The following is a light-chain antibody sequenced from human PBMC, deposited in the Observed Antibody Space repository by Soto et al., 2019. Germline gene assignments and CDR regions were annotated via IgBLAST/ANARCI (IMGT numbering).Light chain of an antibody. J-gene: IGKJ2*01. CDR3: QQYGDSPAYT. V-gene: IGKV3-20*01. CDR1: QSINREF. Sequence: EIILTQSPGTPSVSPGERATLSCRGSQSINREFLAWYQQKPGQAPRLLMFQTSTRASGVTDRFSGSGSGTHFTLTITGLEPEDSAVYYCQQYGDSPAYTFGQGTKLEI. CDR2: QTS.